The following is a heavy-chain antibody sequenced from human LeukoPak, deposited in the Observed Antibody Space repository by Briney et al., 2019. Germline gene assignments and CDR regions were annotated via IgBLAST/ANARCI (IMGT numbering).Heavy chain of an antibody. D-gene: IGHD3-22*01. Sequence: ASVKVSCKASGGTFSSYVISWVRQAPGQGLEWIGRIIPILGIANYAQKFQGRVTITADKSTSTAYMELSSLRSEDTAVYYCASPPADYYDSRDYFDYWGQGTLVTVSS. CDR3: ASPPADYYDSRDYFDY. CDR2: IIPILGIA. CDR1: GGTFSSYV. J-gene: IGHJ4*02. V-gene: IGHV1-69*04.